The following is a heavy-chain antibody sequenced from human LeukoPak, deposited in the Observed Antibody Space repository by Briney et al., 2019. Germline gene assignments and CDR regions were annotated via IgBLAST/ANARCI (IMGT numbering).Heavy chain of an antibody. CDR2: MNPNSGNT. Sequence: ASVKVSCKXSGGTFSSYAISWVQQAPGQGLEWMGWMNPNSGNTGYAQKFQGRVTMTRNTSISTAYMELSSLRSEDTAVYYCARVRGGWNYMDVWGKGTTVTVSS. CDR3: ARVRGGWNYMDV. V-gene: IGHV1-8*02. J-gene: IGHJ6*03. CDR1: GGTFSSYA. D-gene: IGHD1-26*01.